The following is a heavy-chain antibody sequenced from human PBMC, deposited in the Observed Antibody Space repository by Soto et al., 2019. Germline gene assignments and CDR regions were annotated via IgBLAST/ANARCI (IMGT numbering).Heavy chain of an antibody. CDR2: INHSGST. Sequence: SETLSLTCAVYGGSFSGYYWSWIRQPPGKGLEWIGEINHSGSTNYNPSLKSRVTISVDTSKNQFSLKLSSVTAADTAVYYCARAVDSSGWADCDAFDIWGQGTMVTVSS. J-gene: IGHJ3*02. CDR1: GGSFSGYY. V-gene: IGHV4-34*01. D-gene: IGHD6-19*01. CDR3: ARAVDSSGWADCDAFDI.